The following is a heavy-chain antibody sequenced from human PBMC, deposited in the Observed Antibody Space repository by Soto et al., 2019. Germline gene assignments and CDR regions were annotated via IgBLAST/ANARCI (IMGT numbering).Heavy chain of an antibody. D-gene: IGHD3-3*01. J-gene: IGHJ5*02. CDR2: IRSKANSYAT. Sequence: EVQLVESGGGLVQPGGSLKLSCAASGFTFSGSAMHWVRQASGKGLEWVGRIRSKANSYATAYAASVKGRFTISRDDSKHTAYLQMNSLKTEDTAVYYCLTYYDFWSGPISWGQGTLVTVSS. CDR1: GFTFSGSA. V-gene: IGHV3-73*01. CDR3: LTYYDFWSGPIS.